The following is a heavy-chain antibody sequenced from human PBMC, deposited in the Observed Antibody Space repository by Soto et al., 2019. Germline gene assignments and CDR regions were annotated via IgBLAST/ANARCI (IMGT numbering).Heavy chain of an antibody. CDR3: ARDIVSFGPRANDAFDL. V-gene: IGHV1-3*01. CDR2: INPANGNT. Sequence: QVQLVQSGAELKKPGASVNISCQASGFTFSDTLINWVRQGPGQRLEWMGWINPANGNTRYSESFQGRVTISSLSSASTAHVALSDLTSEDTAVYYCARDIVSFGPRANDAFDLWGQGTMITVSS. D-gene: IGHD1-26*01. J-gene: IGHJ3*01. CDR1: GFTFSDTL.